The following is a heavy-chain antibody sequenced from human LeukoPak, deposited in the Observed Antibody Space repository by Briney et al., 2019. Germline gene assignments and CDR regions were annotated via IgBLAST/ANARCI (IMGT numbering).Heavy chain of an antibody. CDR2: IKHDGSEK. V-gene: IGHV3-7*03. CDR1: GFTFSSFS. D-gene: IGHD1-1*01. Sequence: GGSLRLSCAASGFTFSSFSMAWVRQSPGKGLEWVARIKHDGSEKNYVDSEKGRFTISRDNAKNSLYLQMNSLRAEDTAVYYCVGGGGTFVYWGQGTLVTVSS. J-gene: IGHJ4*02. CDR3: VGGGGTFVY.